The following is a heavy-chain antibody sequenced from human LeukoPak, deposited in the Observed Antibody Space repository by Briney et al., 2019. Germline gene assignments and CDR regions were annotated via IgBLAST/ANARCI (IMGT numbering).Heavy chain of an antibody. CDR2: IYTTGST. D-gene: IGHD1-26*01. Sequence: PSETLSLTCTVSGGSIDIYYWSWIRQPAGKGLEWIGHIYTTGSTSYNPSLKSRVTMSVDTSKNQFSLKLSSVTAADTAVYYCARVGAPNYFDYWGQGTLVTVSS. V-gene: IGHV4-4*07. CDR1: GGSIDIYY. J-gene: IGHJ4*02. CDR3: ARVGAPNYFDY.